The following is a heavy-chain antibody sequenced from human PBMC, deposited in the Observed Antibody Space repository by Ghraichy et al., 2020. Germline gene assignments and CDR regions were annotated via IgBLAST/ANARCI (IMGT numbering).Heavy chain of an antibody. CDR1: GGSFSGYY. D-gene: IGHD3-16*01. J-gene: IGHJ5*02. CDR3: AGGGITSNWFDP. Sequence: SETLSLTCAVYGGSFSGYYWSWIRQRPGKGLEWIGEINHSGSTNYNPSLKSRVTISVDTSKNQFSLKLSSVTAADTAVYYCAGGGITSNWFDPWGQGTLVTVSS. CDR2: INHSGST. V-gene: IGHV4-34*01.